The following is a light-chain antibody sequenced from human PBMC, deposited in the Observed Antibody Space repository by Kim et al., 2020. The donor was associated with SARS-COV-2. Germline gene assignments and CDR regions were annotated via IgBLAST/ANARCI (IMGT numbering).Light chain of an antibody. CDR3: QQYNNWPRT. CDR2: GAS. CDR1: QSVSSN. Sequence: EIVMTQSPATLSVSPGERATLSCRASQSVSSNLAWYQQKPGQAPRLLIYGASTRATNIPARFGGSGSGTEFTLTISSLQSEDFAVYYCQQYNNWPRTFGQGTKVDIK. J-gene: IGKJ1*01. V-gene: IGKV3-15*01.